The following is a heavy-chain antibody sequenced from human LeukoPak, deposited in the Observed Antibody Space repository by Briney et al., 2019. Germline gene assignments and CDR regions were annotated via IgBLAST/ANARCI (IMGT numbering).Heavy chain of an antibody. J-gene: IGHJ4*02. CDR2: IIPIFGTA. D-gene: IGHD7-27*01. Sequence: SVKVSCKASGGTFSSYAISWVRQAPGQGLEWMGGIIPIFGTANYAQKFQGRVTITADRSTSTAYMELSSLRSEDTAVYYCARATGANYHFDYWGQGTLVTVSS. CDR3: ARATGANYHFDY. V-gene: IGHV1-69*06. CDR1: GGTFSSYA.